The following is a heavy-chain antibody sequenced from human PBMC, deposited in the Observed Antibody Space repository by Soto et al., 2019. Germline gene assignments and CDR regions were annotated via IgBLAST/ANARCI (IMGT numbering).Heavy chain of an antibody. J-gene: IGHJ6*01. Sequence: SLTISKMGSGDTSRDYWVGSVRHNPGKGLWWMGISFPDSSDTRYSPSLQGQVNMSVDKSINTAYRHWTSLKASDSAIYSCARRQGVVRGNFYYALDVWGHGTT. D-gene: IGHD3-3*01. CDR1: GDTSRDYW. CDR2: SFPDSSDT. V-gene: IGHV5-51*01. CDR3: ARRQGVVRGNFYYALDV.